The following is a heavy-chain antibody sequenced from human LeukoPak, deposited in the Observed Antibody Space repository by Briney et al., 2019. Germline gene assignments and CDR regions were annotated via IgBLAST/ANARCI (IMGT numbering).Heavy chain of an antibody. CDR1: GGSISSSSYY. CDR3: ARLSLAFGFDP. Sequence: PSETLSLTCTVSGGSISSSSYYWGWIRQPPGKGLEWIGSIYYSGSTYYNPSLKSRVTISVDTSKNQFSLKLSSVTAADTAVYYCARLSLAFGFDPWGQGTPVTVSS. J-gene: IGHJ5*02. V-gene: IGHV4-39*01. CDR2: IYYSGST.